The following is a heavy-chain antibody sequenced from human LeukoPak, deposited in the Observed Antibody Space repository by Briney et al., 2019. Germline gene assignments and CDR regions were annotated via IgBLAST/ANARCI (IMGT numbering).Heavy chain of an antibody. CDR1: GGTFSSYA. CDR2: IIPIFGTA. D-gene: IGHD3-3*01. Sequence: GASVKVSXKASGGTFSSYAISWVRQAPGQGLEWMGGIIPIFGTANYAQKFQGRVTITTDESTSTAYMELSSLRSEDTAVYYCARWSGPVIGRYYFDYWGQGTLVTVSS. CDR3: ARWSGPVIGRYYFDY. J-gene: IGHJ4*02. V-gene: IGHV1-69*05.